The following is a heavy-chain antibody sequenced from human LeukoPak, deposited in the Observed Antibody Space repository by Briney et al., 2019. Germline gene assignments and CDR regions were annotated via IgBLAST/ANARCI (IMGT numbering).Heavy chain of an antibody. Sequence: GGSLRLSCAASGFNLRSYAIHWVRQAPGKGLEHVSAISGDGGTTSYAQSLKGRCTISRDNSKKMAYLQLGGLKTEDMAVYYCARGDTSLGGAFDIWGQGTMGTVSP. J-gene: IGHJ3*02. D-gene: IGHD3-16*01. V-gene: IGHV3-64*01. CDR1: GFNLRSYA. CDR3: ARGDTSLGGAFDI. CDR2: ISGDGGTT.